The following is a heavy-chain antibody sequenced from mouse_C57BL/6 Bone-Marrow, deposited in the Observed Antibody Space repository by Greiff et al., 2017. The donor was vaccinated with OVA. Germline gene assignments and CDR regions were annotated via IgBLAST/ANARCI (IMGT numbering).Heavy chain of an antibody. J-gene: IGHJ2*01. CDR1: GFNIKDDY. D-gene: IGHD1-1*01. V-gene: IGHV14-4*01. CDR2: IDPENGDT. CDR3: TTVYYDGSSCDY. Sequence: VQLQQSGAELVRPGASVKLSCTASGFNIKDDYMHWVKQRPEQGLEWIGWIDPENGDTESASKFQGKATITADTYSNTAYRQLSRLTSEDTAAYICTTVYYDGSSCDYWGQGTTLTVSS.